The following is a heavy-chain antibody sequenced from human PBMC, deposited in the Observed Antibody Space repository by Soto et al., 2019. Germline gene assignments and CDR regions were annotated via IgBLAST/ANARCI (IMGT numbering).Heavy chain of an antibody. J-gene: IGHJ4*02. D-gene: IGHD6-13*01. Sequence: QVQLVQSGAEVKKPGSSVKVSCKASGGTFSSYIISWVREAPGQGLEWMGRIIPILGIANYAQKFQGRVTITADKSTSTAYMELSSLRSEDTAVYYCASFGKRTKVEDSTSWYRWGQESLFTVSS. CDR3: ASFGKRTKVEDSTSWYR. CDR2: IIPILGIA. CDR1: GGTFSSYI. V-gene: IGHV1-69*02.